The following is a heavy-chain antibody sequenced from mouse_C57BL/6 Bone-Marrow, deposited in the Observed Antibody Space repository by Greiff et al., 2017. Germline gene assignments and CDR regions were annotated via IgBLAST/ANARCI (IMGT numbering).Heavy chain of an antibody. Sequence: QVQLKESGPELVKPGASVKLSCKASGYTFTSYDINWVKQRPGQGLEWIGWIYPRDGSTKYNEKFKGKATLTVDTSSSTAYMQLSSLTSEDSAVYYCARGSYDYDVDYWGQGTTLTVSS. CDR1: GYTFTSYD. CDR3: ARGSYDYDVDY. CDR2: IYPRDGST. J-gene: IGHJ2*01. V-gene: IGHV1-85*01. D-gene: IGHD2-4*01.